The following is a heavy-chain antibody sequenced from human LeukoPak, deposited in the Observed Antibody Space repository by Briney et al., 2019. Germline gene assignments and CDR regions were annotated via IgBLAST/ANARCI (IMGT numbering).Heavy chain of an antibody. V-gene: IGHV3-53*01. D-gene: IGHD3-3*02. CDR2: IYSGGST. CDR3: ARDLHFWSGYYIN. CDR1: GFTVSSNY. J-gene: IGHJ4*02. Sequence: GGSLRLSCAASGFTVSSNYMSWVRQAPGKGLEWVSVIYSGGSTYYADSVKGRFTISRDNSKNTLYLQMNSLRAEDTAVYYCARDLHFWSGYYINWGQGTLVTVSS.